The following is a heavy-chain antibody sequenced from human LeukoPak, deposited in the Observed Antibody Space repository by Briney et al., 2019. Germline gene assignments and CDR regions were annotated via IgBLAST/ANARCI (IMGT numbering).Heavy chain of an antibody. CDR1: GFIFSNYA. V-gene: IGHV3-30*02. J-gene: IGHJ4*02. CDR2: LRYDGSDK. D-gene: IGHD3-22*01. CDR3: AKDPILYYYDSSGSDY. Sequence: GGSLRLSCAASGFIFSNYAMHWVRQAPGKGLEWVAFLRYDGSDKYYADSVKGRFTISRDNSKNTLYLQMDSLRADDTAVYYCAKDPILYYYDSSGSDYWGQGTLVTVSS.